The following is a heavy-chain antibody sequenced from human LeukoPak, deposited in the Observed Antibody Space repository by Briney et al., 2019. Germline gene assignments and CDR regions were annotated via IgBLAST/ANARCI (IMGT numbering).Heavy chain of an antibody. D-gene: IGHD3-22*01. CDR1: GYTFTSYY. J-gene: IGHJ4*02. CDR3: ARGEGYYDSSGYYGIFDY. CDR2: INPSGGST. V-gene: IGHV1-46*01. Sequence: ASAKVSCKASGYTFTSYYMHWVRQAPGQGLEWMGIINPSGGSTSYAQKFQGRVTMTRDTSTSTVYMELSSLRSEDTAVYYCARGEGYYDSSGYYGIFDYWGQGTLVTVSS.